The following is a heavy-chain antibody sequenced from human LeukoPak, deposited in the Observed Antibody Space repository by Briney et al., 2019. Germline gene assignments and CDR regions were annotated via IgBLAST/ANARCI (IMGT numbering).Heavy chain of an antibody. CDR2: ISSGGTYE. CDR1: GFTFSNYA. V-gene: IGHV3-30*01. D-gene: IGHD6-6*01. CDR3: ARPRAYSSSLHDAFDI. Sequence: PGGSLRLSCAASGFTFSNYAMHWVRQAPGKGLEWESLISSGGTYEYYADSVKGRFTISRDNSKNTLYLQLNSLRAEDTAVYYCARPRAYSSSLHDAFDIWGQGTMVTVSS. J-gene: IGHJ3*02.